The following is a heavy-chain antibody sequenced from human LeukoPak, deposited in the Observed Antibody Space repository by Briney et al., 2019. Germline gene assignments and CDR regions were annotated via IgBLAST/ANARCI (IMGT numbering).Heavy chain of an antibody. Sequence: PGGSLRLSCAASGFTVSSNYMSWVRQAPGKGLEWVSVIYSGGSTYYADSVKVRFTISRDSSKSTLYLQMNSLRAEDTAVYYCAKDRRSSGFDYWGQGTLVTVSS. V-gene: IGHV3-66*01. J-gene: IGHJ4*02. D-gene: IGHD6-19*01. CDR3: AKDRRSSGFDY. CDR1: GFTVSSNY. CDR2: IYSGGST.